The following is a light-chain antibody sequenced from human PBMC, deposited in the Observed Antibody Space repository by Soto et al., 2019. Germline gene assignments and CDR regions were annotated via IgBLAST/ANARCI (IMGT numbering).Light chain of an antibody. CDR3: NSYSSSTTLYL. CDR1: STDVGGFNY. Sequence: QSALTQPASVSGSPGQSITISCTGTSTDVGGFNYVSWYQQHPGKAPKLMISDVSHRPSGVSSRFSGSKSGNTASLTISGLQPEDEADYYCNSYSSSTTLYLFGTGTKVTVL. V-gene: IGLV2-14*03. CDR2: DVS. J-gene: IGLJ1*01.